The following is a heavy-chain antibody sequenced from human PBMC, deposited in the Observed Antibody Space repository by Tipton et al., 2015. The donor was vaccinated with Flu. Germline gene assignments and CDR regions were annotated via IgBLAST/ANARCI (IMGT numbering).Heavy chain of an antibody. D-gene: IGHD3-22*01. CDR3: ASGWLEDAFHI. V-gene: IGHV1-18*04. Sequence: QLVQSGAEVKKPGASVKVSCKTSGYSFTNYGISWVRQAPGQGLEWLGLISPYDGNTNYAQNLLGRVTMATDTSTSTAYMELKSLISDDTAVYFCASGWLEDAFHIWGQGTMVTVSS. J-gene: IGHJ3*02. CDR1: GYSFTNYG. CDR2: ISPYDGNT.